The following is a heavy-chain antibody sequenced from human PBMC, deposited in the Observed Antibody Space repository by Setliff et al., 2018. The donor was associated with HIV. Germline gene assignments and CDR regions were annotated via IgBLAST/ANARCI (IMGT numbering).Heavy chain of an antibody. CDR1: GGSISSGTYY. Sequence: SETLSLTCTVSGGSISSGTYYWSWIRQPAGKGLEWIGRIYTSGSTNYNPSLKSRVTISVDTSKNQFSLKLSSVTAADAAVYYCARESYFYYFDYWGQGTLVT. CDR3: ARESYFYYFDY. V-gene: IGHV4-61*02. J-gene: IGHJ4*02. D-gene: IGHD3-10*01. CDR2: IYTSGST.